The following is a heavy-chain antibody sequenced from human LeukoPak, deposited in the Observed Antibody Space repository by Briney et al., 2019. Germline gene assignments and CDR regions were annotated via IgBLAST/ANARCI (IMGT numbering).Heavy chain of an antibody. V-gene: IGHV3-30*04. CDR3: ARDLEGITIFGVVISLAGDY. J-gene: IGHJ4*02. Sequence: GRSLRLSCAASGFTFSSYVMHWVRQAPGKGLEWVAIISYDGSNEYYADSVKGRFTISRDNSKNTLYLQMNSLRAEDTAVYYCARDLEGITIFGVVISLAGDYWGQGTLVTVSS. D-gene: IGHD3-3*01. CDR2: ISYDGSNE. CDR1: GFTFSSYV.